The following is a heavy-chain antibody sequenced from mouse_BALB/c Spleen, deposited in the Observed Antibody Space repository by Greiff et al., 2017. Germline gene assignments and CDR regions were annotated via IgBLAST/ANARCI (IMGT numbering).Heavy chain of an antibody. CDR1: GFTFSSYG. Sequence: DVHLVESGGDLVKPGGSLKLSCAASGFTFSSYGMSWVRQTPDKRLEWVATISSGGSYTYYPDSVKGRFTISRDNAKNTLYLQMSSLKSEDTAMYYCARHGNRYDAMDYWGQGTSVTVSS. V-gene: IGHV5-6*01. CDR2: ISSGGSYT. J-gene: IGHJ4*01. D-gene: IGHD2-14*01. CDR3: ARHGNRYDAMDY.